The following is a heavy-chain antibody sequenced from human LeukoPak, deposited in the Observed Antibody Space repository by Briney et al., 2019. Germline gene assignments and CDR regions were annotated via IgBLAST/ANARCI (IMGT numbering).Heavy chain of an antibody. CDR2: ISSSSSYI. V-gene: IGHV3-21*01. D-gene: IGHD3-10*01. Sequence: GGSLRPSCAASGFTFSSYSMNWVRQAPGKGLEWVSSISSSSSYIYYADSVKGRFTISRDNAKNSLYLQMNSLRAEDTALYYCASVDYYGSGNYYNDVDYWGQGTLVTVSS. J-gene: IGHJ4*02. CDR1: GFTFSSYS. CDR3: ASVDYYGSGNYYNDVDY.